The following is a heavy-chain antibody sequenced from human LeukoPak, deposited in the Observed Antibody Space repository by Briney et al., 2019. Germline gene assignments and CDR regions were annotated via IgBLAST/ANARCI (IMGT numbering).Heavy chain of an antibody. J-gene: IGHJ4*02. V-gene: IGHV3-30*18. CDR1: GFTFSSYG. D-gene: IGHD6-13*01. CDR2: ISYDGSNK. Sequence: GGSLRLSCAASGFTFSSYGMHWVRQAPGKGLEWVAVISYDGSNKHYADSVKGRFTISGDNSKNTLYLQMNSPRAEDTAVYYCAKDRAWHSSSWYDFDYWGQGTLVTVSS. CDR3: AKDRAWHSSSWYDFDY.